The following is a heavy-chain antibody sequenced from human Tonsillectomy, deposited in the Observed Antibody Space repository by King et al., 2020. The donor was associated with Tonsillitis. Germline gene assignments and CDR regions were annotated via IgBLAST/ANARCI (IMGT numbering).Heavy chain of an antibody. V-gene: IGHV1-69*01. CDR2: IVPIFGTT. D-gene: IGHD1-1*01. J-gene: IGHJ2*01. Sequence: HVQLVESGAEMKKPGSSVKVSCKASGGSFTGYAFSWMRQAPGQGLEWMGGIVPIFGTTHYAQKFQDRVTITADESTSTAYMGLSSLRSEDTAVYYCARGTGTRYFDLWGRGTLVTVSS. CDR1: GGSFTGYA. CDR3: ARGTGTRYFDL.